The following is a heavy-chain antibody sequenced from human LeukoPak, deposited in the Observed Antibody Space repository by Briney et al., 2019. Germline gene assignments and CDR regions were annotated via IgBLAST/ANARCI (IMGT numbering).Heavy chain of an antibody. CDR1: GGSISSYY. V-gene: IGHV4-4*07. J-gene: IGHJ6*02. CDR2: IYASGST. Sequence: SETLSLTCTVSGGSISSYYWSWIRQPAGKGLEWIGRIYASGSTNYNPSLKSRVTMSVDTSKNQFSLKLSSVTAADTAVYYCARDPAHYDILTGYYYYYGMDVWGQGTTVTVSS. D-gene: IGHD3-9*01. CDR3: ARDPAHYDILTGYYYYYGMDV.